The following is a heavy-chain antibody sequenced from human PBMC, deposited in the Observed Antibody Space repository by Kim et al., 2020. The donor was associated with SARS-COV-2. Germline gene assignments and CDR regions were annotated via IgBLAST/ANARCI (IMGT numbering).Heavy chain of an antibody. CDR3: ARGTGDRLSFDY. J-gene: IGHJ4*02. Sequence: NHAQKCQGRVTITADESTSTAYMELSSLRSEDTAVYYCARGTGDRLSFDYWGQGTLVTVSS. V-gene: IGHV1-69*01. D-gene: IGHD7-27*01.